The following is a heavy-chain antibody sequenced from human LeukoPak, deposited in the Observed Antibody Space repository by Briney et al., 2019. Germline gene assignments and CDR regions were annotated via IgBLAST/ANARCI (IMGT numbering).Heavy chain of an antibody. V-gene: IGHV3-30*02. CDR2: IRYDGSNK. J-gene: IGHJ4*02. Sequence: PGGSLRLSCAASGFTFNRNGMHWVRQAPGKGLEWVAFIRYDGSNKDYADSVKGRFTISRDNAKNSLYLQMNSLRAEDTAVYYCARDRGSSGWYEFDYWGQGTLVTVSS. D-gene: IGHD6-19*01. CDR3: ARDRGSSGWYEFDY. CDR1: GFTFNRNG.